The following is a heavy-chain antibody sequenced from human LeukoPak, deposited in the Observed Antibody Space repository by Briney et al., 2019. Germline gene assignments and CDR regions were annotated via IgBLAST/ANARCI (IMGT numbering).Heavy chain of an antibody. CDR3: AKTVWGSYRTLGDH. CDR1: GFTFSSYG. Sequence: PGGSLRLSCAASGFTFSSYGMHWVRQAPGKGLEWVAVISYDGSNKYYADSVKGRFTISRDNSKNTVYLQMNSLRFEDTAIYYCAKTVWGSYRTLGDHWGQGTLVTVSS. J-gene: IGHJ5*02. D-gene: IGHD3-16*02. CDR2: ISYDGSNK. V-gene: IGHV3-30*18.